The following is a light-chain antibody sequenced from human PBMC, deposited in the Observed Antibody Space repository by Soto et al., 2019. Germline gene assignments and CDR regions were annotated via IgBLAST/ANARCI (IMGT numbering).Light chain of an antibody. Sequence: DIQMTQSPSSLSASVGDRVTISCRASQTISTSLNWYQQKPGTAPRLLIYRASSVKSGVPPRFSGSGSGRDFTLTISSLRPEDIATYFCQQSYNSPPWTFGQGTKVVVK. CDR2: RAS. J-gene: IGKJ1*01. CDR3: QQSYNSPPWT. CDR1: QTISTS. V-gene: IGKV1-39*01.